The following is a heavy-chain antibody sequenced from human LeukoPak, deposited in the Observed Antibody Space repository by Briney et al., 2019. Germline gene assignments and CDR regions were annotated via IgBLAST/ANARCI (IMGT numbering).Heavy chain of an antibody. CDR3: ARGSTYYDILTGYYYHYYYYMDV. CDR1: KYTFTGYY. D-gene: IGHD3-9*01. V-gene: IGHV1-8*02. J-gene: IGHJ6*03. CDR2: MNPNSGNT. Sequence: ASVKVSCKTPKYTFTGYYIHWVRQATGQGLEWMGWMNPNSGNTGYAQKFQGRVTMTRNTSISTAYMELSSLRSEDTAVYYCARGSTYYDILTGYYYHYYYYMDVWGKGTTVTVSS.